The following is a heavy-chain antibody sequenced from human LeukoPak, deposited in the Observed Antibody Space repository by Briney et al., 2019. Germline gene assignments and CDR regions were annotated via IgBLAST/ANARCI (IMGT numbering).Heavy chain of an antibody. J-gene: IGHJ4*02. CDR2: IYYSGST. CDR3: ARVEVGALDY. CDR1: GGSISSYY. V-gene: IGHV4-59*12. Sequence: SETLSLTCTVSGGSISSYYWSWIRQPPGKGLEWIGYIYYSGSTNYNPSLKSRVTISVDTSKNQFSLKLSSVTAADTAVYYCARVEVGALDYWGQGTLVTVSS. D-gene: IGHD1-26*01.